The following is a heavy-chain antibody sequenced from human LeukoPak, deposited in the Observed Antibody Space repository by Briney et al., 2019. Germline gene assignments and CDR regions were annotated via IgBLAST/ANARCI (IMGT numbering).Heavy chain of an antibody. D-gene: IGHD3-16*02. J-gene: IGHJ4*02. V-gene: IGHV4-61*01. CDR2: KYYSGST. CDR1: GVSINTCCYN. CDR3: ARGRSYGFDFGS. Sequence: SETLSLTCDVSGVSINTCCYNWTWIRQPPGKGLEWIGYKYYSGSTRYNSSLRSRLTISLDSSKNQFSLRLTSVTAADTAVYYCARGRSYGFDFGSWGPGTLVIVSS.